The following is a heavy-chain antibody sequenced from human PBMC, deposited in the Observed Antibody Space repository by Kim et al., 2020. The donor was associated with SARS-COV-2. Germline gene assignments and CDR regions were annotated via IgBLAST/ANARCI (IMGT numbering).Heavy chain of an antibody. CDR3: ARGGYSGYRVLGRFDP. CDR2: IIPIFGTA. Sequence: SVKVSCKASGGTFSSYAISWVRQAPGQGLEWMGGIIPIFGTANYAQKFQGRVTITADESTSTAYMELSSLRSEDTAVYYCARGGYSGYRVLGRFDPWGQGTLVTVSS. D-gene: IGHD5-12*01. J-gene: IGHJ5*02. CDR1: GGTFSSYA. V-gene: IGHV1-69*13.